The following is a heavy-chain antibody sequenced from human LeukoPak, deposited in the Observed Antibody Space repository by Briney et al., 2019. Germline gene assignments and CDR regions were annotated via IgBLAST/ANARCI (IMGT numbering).Heavy chain of an antibody. CDR2: IYTSGST. V-gene: IGHV4-61*02. CDR1: GGSIISGSYY. D-gene: IGHD3-22*01. Sequence: PSETLSLTCTVSGGSIISGSYYWSWIRQPAGKGLEWIGRIYTSGSTNYNPSLKSRVTISVDTSKNQFSLKLSSVTAADTAVYYCARVVYDSTSGGFDYWGQGTLVTVSS. CDR3: ARVVYDSTSGGFDY. J-gene: IGHJ4*02.